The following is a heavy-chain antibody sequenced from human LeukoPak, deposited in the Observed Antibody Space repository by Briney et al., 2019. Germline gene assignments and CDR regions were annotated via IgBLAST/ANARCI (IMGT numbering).Heavy chain of an antibody. CDR1: GFNVSSNY. Sequence: GGSLRLSCAASGFNVSSNYMSWVRQAPGKGLEWVSAISGSGGSTYYADSVKGRFTISRDNSKNTLYLQMNSLRAEDTAVYYCAKGSSNWRDYYYFDYWGQGTLVTVSS. CDR3: AKGSSNWRDYYYFDY. J-gene: IGHJ4*02. V-gene: IGHV3-23*01. D-gene: IGHD6-13*01. CDR2: ISGSGGST.